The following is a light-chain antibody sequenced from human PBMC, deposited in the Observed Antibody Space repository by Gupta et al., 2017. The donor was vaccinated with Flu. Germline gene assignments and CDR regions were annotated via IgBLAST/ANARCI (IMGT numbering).Light chain of an antibody. V-gene: IGKV3-11*01. CDR2: DAS. J-gene: IGKJ4*01. CDR1: QSVSSY. Sequence: EIAFTPSPTPLSCSPGERATLSCRASQSVSSYLAWYQQKPGQAPRLLIYDASNRATGIPARFSGSGSGTDFTLTISSLEPEDFAVYYCQQRSNWPSTFGGGTKVEIK. CDR3: QQRSNWPST.